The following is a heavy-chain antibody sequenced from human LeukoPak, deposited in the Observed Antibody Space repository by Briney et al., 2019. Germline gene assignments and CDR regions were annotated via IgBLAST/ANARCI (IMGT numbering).Heavy chain of an antibody. CDR2: IYYSGST. CDR1: GGSISGSSYY. CDR3: ARHYAP. J-gene: IGHJ4*02. Sequence: KPSETLSLTCTVSGGSISGSSYYWGWIRQPPGKGLEWIGSIYYSGSTYYNPSLKSRVTISVDTSKNQFSLKLNSVTATDTAVYYCARHYAPWGQGTLVTVSS. V-gene: IGHV4-39*01. D-gene: IGHD3-16*01.